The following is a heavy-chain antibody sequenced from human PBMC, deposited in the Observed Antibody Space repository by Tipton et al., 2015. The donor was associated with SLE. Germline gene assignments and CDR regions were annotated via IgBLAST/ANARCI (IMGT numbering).Heavy chain of an antibody. CDR2: IYYSGST. J-gene: IGHJ1*01. CDR3: ARGGSGSYGDFQH. D-gene: IGHD1-26*01. CDR1: GGSISSYY. V-gene: IGHV4-59*01. Sequence: TLSLTCTVSGGSISSYYWSWIRQPPGKGLEWIGYIYYSGSTNYNPSLKSRVTISVDTSKNQFSLKLSSVTAADTAVYYCARGGSGSYGDFQHWGQGTLVTVSS.